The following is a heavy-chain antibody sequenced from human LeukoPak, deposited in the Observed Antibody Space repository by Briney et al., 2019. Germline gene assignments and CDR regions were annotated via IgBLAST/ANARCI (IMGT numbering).Heavy chain of an antibody. D-gene: IGHD2-8*01. V-gene: IGHV1-18*01. CDR1: GYSFSSYG. J-gene: IGHJ4*02. CDR2: ISAYSGNT. Sequence: GASVKVSCKASGYSFSSYGVSWVRQAPGEGLEWMGWISAYSGNTKYAQVLQGRVTMTTDTSTSTAYMELSSLRCEDTAVYCCARRADSCMHVGLVYLDNWGQGTLVTVSS. CDR3: ARRADSCMHVGLVYLDN.